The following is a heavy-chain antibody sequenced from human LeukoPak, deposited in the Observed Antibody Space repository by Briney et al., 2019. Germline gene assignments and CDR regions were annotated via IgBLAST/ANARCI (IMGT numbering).Heavy chain of an antibody. CDR3: ARARAGLDY. V-gene: IGHV4-59*01. D-gene: IGHD6-13*01. CDR2: ISYSGTT. Sequence: PSETLSLTCTVSGGSISSYYWNWIRQPPGKGLEWIGYISYSGTTNYNPSLKSRVTISVDTSKKQFSLKLTSATAADTAVYYCARARAGLDYWGQGTLVIVSS. CDR1: GGSISSYY. J-gene: IGHJ4*02.